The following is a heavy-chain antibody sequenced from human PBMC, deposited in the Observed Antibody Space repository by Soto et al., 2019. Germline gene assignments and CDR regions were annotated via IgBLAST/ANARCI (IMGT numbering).Heavy chain of an antibody. V-gene: IGHV3-33*01. Sequence: GGSLRLSCAASGFTFSSYGMHWVRQAPGKGLEWVAVIWYDGSNKYYADSVKGRFTISRDNSKNTLYLQMNSLRAEDTAVYYYARVGPRLEELGSWGEPWGRGTRVTVSS. CDR2: IWYDGSNK. J-gene: IGHJ5*02. CDR1: GFTFSSYG. D-gene: IGHD2-15*01. CDR3: ARVGPRLEELGSWGEP.